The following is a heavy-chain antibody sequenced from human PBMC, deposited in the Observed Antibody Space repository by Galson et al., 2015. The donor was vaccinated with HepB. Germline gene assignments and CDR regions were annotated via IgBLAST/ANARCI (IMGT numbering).Heavy chain of an antibody. CDR1: GFTFSSYG. CDR3: AKIYGSGSYYRDY. Sequence: SLRLSCAASGFTFSSYGMHWVRQAPGKGLEWVAFIRYDGSNKYYADSVKGRFTISRDNSKNTLYLQMNSLRAEDTAVYYCAKIYGSGSYYRDYWGQGTLVTVSS. J-gene: IGHJ4*02. D-gene: IGHD3-10*01. CDR2: IRYDGSNK. V-gene: IGHV3-30*02.